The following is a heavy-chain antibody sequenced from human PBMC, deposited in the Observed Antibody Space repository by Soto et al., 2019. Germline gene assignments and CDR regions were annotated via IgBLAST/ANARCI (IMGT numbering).Heavy chain of an antibody. D-gene: IGHD1-26*01. CDR2: ISTYNGDA. Sequence: QVQLVQSGAEVRKPGASVKVSCKTSGYTFSRSGIIWVRQAPGQGLEWMGWISTYNGDANYAQKLQGRVTMTTDTSTSTAFMELGSLTSDDTAVYYCARSGSVPYYYYGLDVWGQRTTVTVSS. J-gene: IGHJ6*02. V-gene: IGHV1-18*01. CDR3: ARSGSVPYYYYGLDV. CDR1: GYTFSRSG.